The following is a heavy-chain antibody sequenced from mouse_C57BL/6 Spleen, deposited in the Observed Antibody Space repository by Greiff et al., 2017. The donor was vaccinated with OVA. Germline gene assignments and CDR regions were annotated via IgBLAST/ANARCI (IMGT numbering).Heavy chain of an antibody. J-gene: IGHJ4*01. CDR1: GYTFTSYW. V-gene: IGHV1-50*01. CDR2: IDPSDSYT. Sequence: VQLQQPGAELVKPGASVTLSCKASGYTFTSYWMQWVKQRPGQGLEWIGEIDPSDSYTNYNQKFKGKATLTVDTSSSTAYMQLSSLTSEDSAVYYCAKLTAHAMDYWGQGTSVTVSS. D-gene: IGHD4-1*01. CDR3: AKLTAHAMDY.